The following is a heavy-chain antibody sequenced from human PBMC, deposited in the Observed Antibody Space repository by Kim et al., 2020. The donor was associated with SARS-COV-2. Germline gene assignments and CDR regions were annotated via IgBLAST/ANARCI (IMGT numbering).Heavy chain of an antibody. J-gene: IGHJ4*02. CDR2: IRGSGGST. D-gene: IGHD4-17*01. CDR3: AKGNTVTTFGNYFDY. V-gene: IGHV3-23*01. Sequence: GGSLRLSCAASGFTFSSYAMSWVRQAPGKGLEWVSSIRGSGGSTYYVDSVKGRFTISRDNSKNTMYLQMNSLRAEDTAVYYCAKGNTVTTFGNYFDYWGQGTLVTVSS. CDR1: GFTFSSYA.